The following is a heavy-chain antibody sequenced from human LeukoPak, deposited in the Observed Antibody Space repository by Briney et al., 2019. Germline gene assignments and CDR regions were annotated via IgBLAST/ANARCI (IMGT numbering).Heavy chain of an antibody. CDR1: GFTVSSNY. CDR2: IYSGGST. J-gene: IGHJ4*02. D-gene: IGHD2-15*01. V-gene: IGHV3-53*01. CDR3: ATDRAGYCSGGSCYDY. Sequence: TGKSLRLSCAASGFTVSSNYMSWVRQAPGKGLEWVSVIYSGGSTYYADSVKGRFTISRDNSKNTLYLQINSLRAEDTAVYYCATDRAGYCSGGSCYDYWGQGTLVTVSS.